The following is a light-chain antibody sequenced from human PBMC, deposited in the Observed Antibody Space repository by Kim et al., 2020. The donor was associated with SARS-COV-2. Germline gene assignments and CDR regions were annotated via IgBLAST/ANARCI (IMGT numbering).Light chain of an antibody. Sequence: SAFVGNGVPITCRASQGISNYLAWYQQKPGKVPKLLIYAASTLQSGVPSRFSGSGSGKDFTLTICSLQPEDVATYYCQKYNNAPRTFGQGTKVEI. V-gene: IGKV1-27*01. CDR3: QKYNNAPRT. CDR1: QGISNY. J-gene: IGKJ1*01. CDR2: AAS.